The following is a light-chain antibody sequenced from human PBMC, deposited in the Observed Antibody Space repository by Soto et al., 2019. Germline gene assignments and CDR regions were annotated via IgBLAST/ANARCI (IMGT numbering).Light chain of an antibody. Sequence: VLTQPASVSGSPGQSITISCTGTRGDVGGYNFVSWYQQLPGRAAKLMIYEVRTRPSGVSNRSSGSKSGNTASLTISGLQAEDEADYYCTSYTSSSTHYVFGTGTKVTVL. V-gene: IGLV2-14*01. J-gene: IGLJ1*01. CDR3: TSYTSSSTHYV. CDR2: EVR. CDR1: RGDVGGYNF.